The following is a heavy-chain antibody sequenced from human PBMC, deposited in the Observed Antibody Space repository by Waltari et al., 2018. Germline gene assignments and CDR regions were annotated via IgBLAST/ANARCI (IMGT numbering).Heavy chain of an antibody. CDR1: GLHFHNYN. V-gene: IGHV3-21*02. CDR2: ISPSSITK. J-gene: IGHJ5*02. D-gene: IGHD6-19*01. Sequence: EVQLVESGGGLVKPGESLRLSCPASGLHFHNYNMNWVRQAPGQGLEWFSFISPSSITKRYADSVKGRFTISRDNAGTSLYLQMNSLRVEDTAVYYCVRDSQWLGSPLDPWGQGTLVTVSS. CDR3: VRDSQWLGSPLDP.